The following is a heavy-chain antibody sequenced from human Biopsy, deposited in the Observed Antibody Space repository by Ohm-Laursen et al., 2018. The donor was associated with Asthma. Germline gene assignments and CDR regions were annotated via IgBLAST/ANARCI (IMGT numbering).Heavy chain of an antibody. Sequence: SLRLSCAASGFTFSSYSMNWVRQAAGKGLEWVANIKLDGGVTKYVDSVRGRFTISRDNAKNSLYLQMNSLRAEDTALYYCARGGGAMDVWGQGTTVTVSS. CDR1: GFTFSSYS. CDR2: IKLDGGVT. D-gene: IGHD2-15*01. CDR3: ARGGGAMDV. V-gene: IGHV3-7*05. J-gene: IGHJ6*02.